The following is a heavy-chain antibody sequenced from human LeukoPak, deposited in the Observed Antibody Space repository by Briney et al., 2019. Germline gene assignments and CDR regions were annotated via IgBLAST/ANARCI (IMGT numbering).Heavy chain of an antibody. J-gene: IGHJ4*02. V-gene: IGHV4-34*01. Sequence: SETLSLTCAVYGGSFSGYYWSWIRQPPGKGLEWIGEINHSGSTNYNPSLKSRVTISVDTSKNQFSLKLSSVTAADTAVYYCARAHTSSCSGGSCPFFLDYWGQGTLVTVSS. CDR3: ARAHTSSCSGGSCPFFLDY. D-gene: IGHD2-15*01. CDR2: INHSGST. CDR1: GGSFSGYY.